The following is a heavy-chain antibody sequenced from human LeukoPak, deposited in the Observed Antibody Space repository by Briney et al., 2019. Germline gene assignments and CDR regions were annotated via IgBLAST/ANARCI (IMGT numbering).Heavy chain of an antibody. D-gene: IGHD2-2*03. J-gene: IGHJ4*02. CDR1: GFTFSNYA. CDR2: ISGSGGST. V-gene: IGHV3-23*01. CDR3: AKDSSATVGYCSSTSCVPDFFDF. Sequence: PGGSLRLSCAASGFTFSNYAMSWVRQAPGKGLEWVSGISGSGGSTYYADSVKGRFTISRDTSKNTLYLQMNSLRAEDTAVYYCAKDSSATVGYCSSTSCVPDFFDFWGQGTLVTVSS.